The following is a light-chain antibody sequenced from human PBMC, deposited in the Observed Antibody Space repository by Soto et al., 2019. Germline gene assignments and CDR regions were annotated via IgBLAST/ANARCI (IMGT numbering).Light chain of an antibody. Sequence: EIVLTQSPGTLSLSPGERATLSCRASQSVSSSYLAWYQQKPGQAPRLLIYGASSRATGIPDRFSGSGSGTDFTLTISRPEPEDFAVYYCQQYGSSPPQTFGQGTKVEIK. J-gene: IGKJ1*01. CDR1: QSVSSSY. CDR2: GAS. CDR3: QQYGSSPPQT. V-gene: IGKV3-20*01.